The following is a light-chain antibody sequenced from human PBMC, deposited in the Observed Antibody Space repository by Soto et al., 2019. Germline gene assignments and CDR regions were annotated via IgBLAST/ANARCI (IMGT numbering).Light chain of an antibody. CDR3: QQYNSFWT. J-gene: IGKJ1*01. Sequence: DIPMTQSPSTLSGSVGDRVTITCRASQTISSWLAWYHQKPGKAPKLLIYKASSLKSGVPSRFSGSGSGTEFTLTISSLQPDDFATYYCQQYNSFWTFGQGTKVDVK. CDR2: KAS. V-gene: IGKV1-5*03. CDR1: QTISSW.